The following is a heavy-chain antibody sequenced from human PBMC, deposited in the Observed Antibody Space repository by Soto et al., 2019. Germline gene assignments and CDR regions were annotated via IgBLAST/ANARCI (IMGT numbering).Heavy chain of an antibody. Sequence: GASVKVSCKASGYTFTRYTMNCVRQAPGQRLEWMGWINPDSGNTKSSQKFQDRVIITRDTSASTAYMDLSSLRSEDTAVYYCARGIATGQLDPWGQGTLVTVSS. CDR3: ARGIATGQLDP. D-gene: IGHD2-15*01. V-gene: IGHV1-3*01. J-gene: IGHJ5*02. CDR2: INPDSGNT. CDR1: GYTFTRYT.